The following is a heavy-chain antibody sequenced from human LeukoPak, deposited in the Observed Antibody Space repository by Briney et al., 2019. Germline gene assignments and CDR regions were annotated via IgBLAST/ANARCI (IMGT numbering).Heavy chain of an antibody. CDR3: ASRDPLGYCSSTSCYGDAFDI. Sequence: SQTLSLTCTVSGVSISSYYWSWIRQPAGKGLEWIGRIYTSGSTNYNPSLKSRVTMSVDTSKNQFSLKLSSVTAADTAVYYCASRDPLGYCSSTSCYGDAFDIWGQGTMVTVSS. J-gene: IGHJ3*02. CDR2: IYTSGST. D-gene: IGHD2-2*01. CDR1: GVSISSYY. V-gene: IGHV4-4*07.